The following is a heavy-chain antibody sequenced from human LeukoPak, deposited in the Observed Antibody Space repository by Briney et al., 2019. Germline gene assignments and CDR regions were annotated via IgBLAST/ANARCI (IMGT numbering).Heavy chain of an antibody. CDR3: AKSSVYCSSTSCYAPYTYYYYMDV. D-gene: IGHD2-2*01. J-gene: IGHJ6*03. V-gene: IGHV3-21*04. CDR2: ITSGSSYI. CDR1: GFTFSSYS. Sequence: GGSLRLSCAASGFTFSSYSMNWVRQAPGKGLEWVSSITSGSSYIYYADSVKGRFTISRDNSKNTLYLQMNSLRAEDTAVYYCAKSSVYCSSTSCYAPYTYYYYMDVWGKGTTVTISS.